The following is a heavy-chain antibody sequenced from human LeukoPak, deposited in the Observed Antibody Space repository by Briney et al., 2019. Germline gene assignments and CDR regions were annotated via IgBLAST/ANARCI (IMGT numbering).Heavy chain of an antibody. CDR2: IFYSGGA. CDR3: ARGSGSSWYFYFDY. J-gene: IGHJ4*02. Sequence: SETLSLTCTVSGGSIRSYYWSWIRQPPGKGLEWIGYIFYSGGANYNPSLKSRVTISVDTSKNQFSLKLTSVTAADTAVYYCARGSGSSWYFYFDYWGQGTLVTVSS. CDR1: GGSIRSYY. D-gene: IGHD6-13*01. V-gene: IGHV4-59*01.